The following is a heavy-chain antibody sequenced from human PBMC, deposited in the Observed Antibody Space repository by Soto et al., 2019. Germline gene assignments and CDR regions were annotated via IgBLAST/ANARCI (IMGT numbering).Heavy chain of an antibody. CDR1: GDSISNGGYY. CDR3: ARATLGTDFWSGPPGGWSDP. CDR2: IYYTGNT. V-gene: IGHV4-31*03. J-gene: IGHJ5*02. Sequence: PSETLSLTCTVSGDSISNGGYYWSWIRQHPGKGLEWIGNIYYTGNTYYNPSLKSRVSISLDTSENHFSLRLSSVTAADTAIYYCARATLGTDFWSGPPGGWSDPWGRGTLVTVSS. D-gene: IGHD3-3*01.